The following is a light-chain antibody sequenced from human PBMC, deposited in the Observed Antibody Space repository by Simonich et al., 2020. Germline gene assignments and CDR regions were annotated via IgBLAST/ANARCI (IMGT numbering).Light chain of an antibody. V-gene: IGLV2-14*01. J-gene: IGLJ2*01. Sequence: QSALTQPASVSGSPGQSITISCTGTSSDVGGYNYVSWYQQHPGKAPKLRIYDVSKRPSGVSHRFSGSKSGNTASLTISGLQAEDEADYYCSSHTSSSTLVFGGGTKLTVL. CDR1: SSDVGGYNY. CDR3: SSHTSSSTLV. CDR2: DVS.